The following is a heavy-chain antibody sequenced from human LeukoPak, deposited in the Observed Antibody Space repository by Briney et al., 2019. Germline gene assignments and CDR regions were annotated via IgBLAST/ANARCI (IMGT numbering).Heavy chain of an antibody. J-gene: IGHJ4*02. CDR1: GFAFNSYA. V-gene: IGHV3-23*01. Sequence: GGSLRLSCAASGFAFNSYAKNWVRQAPGKGLEWVSAISGSGGSTYYADSVKGRFTISRDNSKNTLYLQMNILRAEDTAVYYCAKDRPYSSGSYLIFDYWGQGTLVTVSS. CDR2: ISGSGGST. CDR3: AKDRPYSSGSYLIFDY. D-gene: IGHD6-19*01.